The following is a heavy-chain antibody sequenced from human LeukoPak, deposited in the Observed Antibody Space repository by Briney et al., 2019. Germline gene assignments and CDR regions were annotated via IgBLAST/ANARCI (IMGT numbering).Heavy chain of an antibody. CDR3: ARDSYGSGSSYNDYYYYMDV. V-gene: IGHV4-59*02. D-gene: IGHD3-10*01. J-gene: IGHJ6*03. Sequence: SETLSLTCTVSGGSVSGSYWSWVRQTPGKGLEWIGYIYYSGATNYNPSLKSRVSISIDTSKNQFSLKLSSVTPADTAVYYCARDSYGSGSSYNDYYYYMDVWGKGTTVTIS. CDR2: IYYSGAT. CDR1: GGSVSGSY.